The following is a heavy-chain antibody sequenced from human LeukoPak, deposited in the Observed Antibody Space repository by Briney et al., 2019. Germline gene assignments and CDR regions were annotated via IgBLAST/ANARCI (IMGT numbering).Heavy chain of an antibody. V-gene: IGHV4-31*03. Sequence: PSRTLSLTCTVSGGSISSGGYYWSWIRQHPGKGLEWIGYIYYSGSTYYNPSLKSRVTMSVDTSKNQFSLKLSSVTAADTAVYYCARGYCSSTSCYAWNAFDIWGQGTMVTVSS. CDR2: IYYSGST. J-gene: IGHJ3*02. CDR1: GGSISSGGYY. CDR3: ARGYCSSTSCYAWNAFDI. D-gene: IGHD2-2*01.